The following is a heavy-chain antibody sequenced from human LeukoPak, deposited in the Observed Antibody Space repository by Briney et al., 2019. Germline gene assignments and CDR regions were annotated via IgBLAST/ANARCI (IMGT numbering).Heavy chain of an antibody. V-gene: IGHV3-9*01. CDR2: ISWDSGSE. J-gene: IGHJ4*02. Sequence: GRSLRLSCAASGFTIDDYAMHWVRQAPGKGLEWVSGISWDSGSEGYADSVQGRFTISRDNAKNSLYLHMNSLRAEDTALYYCAKDRFRGYTSGYDYWGQGTLVTVSS. D-gene: IGHD3-22*01. CDR1: GFTIDDYA. CDR3: AKDRFRGYTSGYDY.